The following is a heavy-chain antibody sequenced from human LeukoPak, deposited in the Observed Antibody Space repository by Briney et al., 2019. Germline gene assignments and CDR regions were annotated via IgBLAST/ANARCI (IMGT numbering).Heavy chain of an antibody. CDR2: ILSDGSIQ. J-gene: IGHJ4*02. Sequence: PGGSLRLPCAASGFTFGTYAMHWVRQAPGKGLEWVAVILSDGSIQNTADSVRGRFIISRDNSKNTLFLQMNRLRTEDTAVYYCARGAILGGYNLIDDWGQGTLVTVSS. CDR1: GFTFGTYA. V-gene: IGHV3-30*04. D-gene: IGHD1-26*01. CDR3: ARGAILGGYNLIDD.